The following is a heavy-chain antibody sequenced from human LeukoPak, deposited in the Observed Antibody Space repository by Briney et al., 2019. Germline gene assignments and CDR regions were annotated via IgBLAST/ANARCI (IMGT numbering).Heavy chain of an antibody. CDR3: AKRLEAVGPNFDY. D-gene: IGHD6-13*01. CDR1: GFRFSSYV. CDR2: ITGSDGNT. Sequence: GGSLTLSCAASGFRFSSYVMNWVRQPPGEGLEWVSAITGSDGNTYYADSVRGRFTISRDNSKNTLYLQMTSLRGEDTAVYYCAKRLEAVGPNFDYWGQGTLVTVSS. V-gene: IGHV3-23*01. J-gene: IGHJ4*02.